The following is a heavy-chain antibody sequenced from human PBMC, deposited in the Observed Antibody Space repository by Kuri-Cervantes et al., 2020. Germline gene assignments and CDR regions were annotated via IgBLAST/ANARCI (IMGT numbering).Heavy chain of an antibody. CDR1: GYTFTSYY. CDR2: MNPNSGNT. CDR3: AREQESALDY. D-gene: IGHD1/OR15-1a*01. J-gene: IGHJ4*02. V-gene: IGHV1-8*02. Sequence: ASVKVSCKASGYTFTSYYMHWVRQAPGQGLEWMGWMNPNSGNTGYAQKFQGRVTMTRNTSISTAYMELSSLRSEDTAVYYCAREQESALDYWGQGTLVTVSS.